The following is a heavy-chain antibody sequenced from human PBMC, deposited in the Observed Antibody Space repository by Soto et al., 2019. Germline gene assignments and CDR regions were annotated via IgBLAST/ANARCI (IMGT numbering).Heavy chain of an antibody. D-gene: IGHD3-22*01. V-gene: IGHV4-59*01. CDR1: GGSITSYL. Sequence: SATLSITCTVSGGSITSYLWTWIRQPPGKGLEWIGYIYHRGNTNYNPSLKSRATFSVDTSKNQFSVKLSSVTAADTAVYYCARDKYYDSTGTFDFWGQGTLVTVSS. CDR3: ARDKYYDSTGTFDF. J-gene: IGHJ4*02. CDR2: IYHRGNT.